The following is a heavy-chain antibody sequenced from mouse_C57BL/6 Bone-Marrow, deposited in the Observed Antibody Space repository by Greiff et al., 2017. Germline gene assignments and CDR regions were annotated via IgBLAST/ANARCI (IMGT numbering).Heavy chain of an antibody. Sequence: QVQLQQPGAELVMPGASVKLSCKASGYTFTSYWMHWVKQRPGQGLEWIGEIDPSDSYTNYNQKFKGKSTLTVDKSSSTAYMQLSSLTSEDSGVYYCARGGDLGYWGQGTTLTVSS. J-gene: IGHJ2*01. V-gene: IGHV1-69*01. CDR2: IDPSDSYT. D-gene: IGHD4-1*01. CDR3: ARGGDLGY. CDR1: GYTFTSYW.